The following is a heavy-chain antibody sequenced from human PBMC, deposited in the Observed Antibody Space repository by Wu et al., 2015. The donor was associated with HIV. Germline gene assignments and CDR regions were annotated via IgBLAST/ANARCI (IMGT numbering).Heavy chain of an antibody. CDR1: GDTFSTST. V-gene: IGHV1-69*12. Sequence: QVHLVQSGAEVKKPRSSVKVSCKASGDTFSTSTFTWVRQTPGQGLQWMGGIIPIFGKANYARRFQGKVTITADESTSTVYMELRSLKSEDTAIYYCATGEXESAALEYWGQGTLVTVSS. CDR3: ATGEXESAALEY. CDR2: IIPIFGKA. J-gene: IGHJ4*02. D-gene: IGHD2-2*01.